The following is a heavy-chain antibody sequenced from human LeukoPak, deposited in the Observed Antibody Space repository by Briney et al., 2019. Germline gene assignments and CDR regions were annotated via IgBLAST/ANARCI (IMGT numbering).Heavy chain of an antibody. D-gene: IGHD5-24*01. Sequence: ASVKVSCKVSGYTLTELSMHWVRQAPGKGLGWMGGFDPEDGEAIYAQKFQGRVTMTEDTSTDTAYMELSSLRSEDTAVYYCATVDMATIWFNYWGQGTLVTVSS. CDR2: FDPEDGEA. CDR3: ATVDMATIWFNY. V-gene: IGHV1-24*01. J-gene: IGHJ4*02. CDR1: GYTLTELS.